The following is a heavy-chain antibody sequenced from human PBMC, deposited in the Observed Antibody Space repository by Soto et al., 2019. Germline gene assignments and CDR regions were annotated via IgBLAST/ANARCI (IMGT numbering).Heavy chain of an antibody. Sequence: QVQLVQSGGEVKKPGASVKVSCKASGYTFSDYGISWVRQAPGQGLEWMGWIGPYNDNTNYAQKFQGRVTMTRDTSTTTAYMELRGLSSDDTAVYYCALDFWSGYYIRYFDYWGQGTLVIVSS. CDR1: GYTFSDYG. CDR3: ALDFWSGYYIRYFDY. CDR2: IGPYNDNT. J-gene: IGHJ4*02. D-gene: IGHD3-3*01. V-gene: IGHV1-18*01.